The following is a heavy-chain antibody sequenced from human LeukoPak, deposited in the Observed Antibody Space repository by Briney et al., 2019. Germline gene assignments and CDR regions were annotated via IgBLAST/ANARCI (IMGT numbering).Heavy chain of an antibody. V-gene: IGHV3-74*01. CDR2: VNSDGKTT. Sequence: GGSLRLSCAASGFTFSNSWMHWVRQAPGKGLMWVSRVNSDGKTTTYADSVKGRFTIFRDNAQNTLYLQMNSLSAEDTAVYYCARDRTITMVRGVIRWFDPWGQGTLVTVSS. CDR1: GFTFSNSW. J-gene: IGHJ5*02. D-gene: IGHD3-10*01. CDR3: ARDRTITMVRGVIRWFDP.